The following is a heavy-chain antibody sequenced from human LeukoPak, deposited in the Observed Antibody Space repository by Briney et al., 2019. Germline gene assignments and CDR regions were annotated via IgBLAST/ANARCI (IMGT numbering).Heavy chain of an antibody. Sequence: PGGSLRLSCAASGFTFSSYDVHWVRQATGKGLEWVSGIGTAGDTSYLGSVKGRFTISRENAKNSLYLQMNSLRVGDTAVYYCARGGPPYWYFDLWGRGTLVTVSS. J-gene: IGHJ2*01. CDR1: GFTFSSYD. V-gene: IGHV3-13*01. CDR2: IGTAGDT. D-gene: IGHD3-16*01. CDR3: ARGGPPYWYFDL.